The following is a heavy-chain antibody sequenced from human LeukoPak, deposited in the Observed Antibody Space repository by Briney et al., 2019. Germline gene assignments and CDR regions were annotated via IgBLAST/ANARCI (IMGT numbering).Heavy chain of an antibody. D-gene: IGHD2-2*01. CDR2: IYTSGST. CDR1: GGSISSYY. CDR3: ARGKYQLLSSWFDP. Sequence: SETLSLTCTVSGGSISSYYWSWIRQPAGKGLEWIGRIYTSGSTNYNPSLKSRVTISVDTSKNQFSLKLSSVTAADTAVYYCARGKYQLLSSWFDPWGQGTLVTVSS. J-gene: IGHJ5*02. V-gene: IGHV4-4*07.